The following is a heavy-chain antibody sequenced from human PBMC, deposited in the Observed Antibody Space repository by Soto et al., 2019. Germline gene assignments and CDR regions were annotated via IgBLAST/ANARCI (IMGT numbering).Heavy chain of an antibody. V-gene: IGHV3-23*01. D-gene: IGHD2-21*02. CDR3: TTWLTAHRAY. Sequence: RAPGKGLEWVATSSDRRTGNTHYSDSVRGRFTLSRDYSRNILFLQMDSLRADDTALYYCTTWLTAHRAYRGRGTQVPVSS. CDR2: SSDRRTGNT. J-gene: IGHJ4*02.